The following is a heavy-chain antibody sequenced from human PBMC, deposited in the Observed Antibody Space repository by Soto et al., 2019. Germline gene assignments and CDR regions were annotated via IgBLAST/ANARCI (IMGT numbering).Heavy chain of an antibody. D-gene: IGHD2-2*01. Sequence: QVQLVESGGGVVQPGRSLRLSCAASGFTFSNYAMHWVRQAPGKGLEWLAIISYDGDNEYYADSVWGRFTISRDNSKNTLYLQANIVRHEDTAVYYCAKDGGPVYCNSPGCSAKHFDYWGQGTLVTVSS. CDR1: GFTFSNYA. CDR2: ISYDGDNE. J-gene: IGHJ4*02. CDR3: AKDGGPVYCNSPGCSAKHFDY. V-gene: IGHV3-30*18.